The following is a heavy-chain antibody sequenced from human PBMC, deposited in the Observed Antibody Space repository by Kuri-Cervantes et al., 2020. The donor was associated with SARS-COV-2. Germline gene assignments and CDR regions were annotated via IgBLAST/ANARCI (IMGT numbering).Heavy chain of an antibody. CDR2: INHSGST. CDR3: ARNRYGSGSFPPDY. J-gene: IGHJ4*02. V-gene: IGHV4-34*01. Sequence: ESLKISCAVYGGSFSGYYWSWIRQPPGKGLEWIGEINHSGSTNYNPSLKSRVTISVDTSKNQFSLKLSSVTAADTAVYYCARNRYGSGSFPPDYWGQGTLVTVSS. D-gene: IGHD3-10*01. CDR1: GGSFSGYY.